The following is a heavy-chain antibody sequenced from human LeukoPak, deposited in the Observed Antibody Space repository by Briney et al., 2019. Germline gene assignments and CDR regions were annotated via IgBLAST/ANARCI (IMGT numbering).Heavy chain of an antibody. CDR2: IYYSGST. J-gene: IGHJ4*02. Sequence: SETLPLTCTVSGGSISSGGYYWSWIRQHPGKGLEWIGYIYYSGSTYYNPSLKSRVTISVDTSKNQFSLKLSSVTAADTAVYYCARDAATAGTTDYWGQGTLVTVSS. D-gene: IGHD1-14*01. V-gene: IGHV4-30-4*08. CDR1: GGSISSGGYY. CDR3: ARDAATAGTTDY.